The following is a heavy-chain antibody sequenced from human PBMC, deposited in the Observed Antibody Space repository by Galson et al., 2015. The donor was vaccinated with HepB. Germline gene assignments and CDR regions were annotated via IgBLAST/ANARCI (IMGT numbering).Heavy chain of an antibody. CDR2: ISSASASI. CDR3: ARSLYRSGWSCFDY. V-gene: IGHV3-21*06. J-gene: IGHJ4*02. CDR1: GFTFSSYS. D-gene: IGHD3-3*01. Sequence: SLRLSCAASGFTFSSYSINWVRQAPRKGLEWVSSISSASASIYYADSVKGRFIISRDNANNSLYLQMNSLRAEDTAIYYCARSLYRSGWSCFDYWGQGIRVTVSS.